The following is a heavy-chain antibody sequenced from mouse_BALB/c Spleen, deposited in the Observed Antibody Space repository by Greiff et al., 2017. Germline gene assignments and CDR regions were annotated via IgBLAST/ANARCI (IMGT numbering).Heavy chain of an antibody. D-gene: IGHD2-3*01. Sequence: QVQLQQPGAELVKPGASVKLSCKASGYTFTSYWMHWVKQRPGQGLEWIGEIDPSDSYTNYNQKFKGKATLTVDKSSTTAYLQLSSLTSEDSAVYYWARRREDWLLWFAYWGQGTMVTVAA. CDR2: IDPSDSYT. J-gene: IGHJ3*01. V-gene: IGHV1-69*02. CDR1: GYTFTSYW. CDR3: ARRREDWLLWFAY.